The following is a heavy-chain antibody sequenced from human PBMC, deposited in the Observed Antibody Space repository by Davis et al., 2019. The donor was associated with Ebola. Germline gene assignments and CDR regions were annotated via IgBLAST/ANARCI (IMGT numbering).Heavy chain of an antibody. D-gene: IGHD6-13*01. V-gene: IGHV1-18*04. J-gene: IGHJ6*04. CDR2: ISAYNGNT. CDR1: GYTFTSYG. CDR3: ARGGEQGYSRSYYYGMDV. Sequence: ASVKVSCKASGYTFTSYGISWVRQAPGQGLEWMGWISAYNGNTSYAQKLQGRVTITRDTSASTAYMELSSLRSEDTAVYYCARGGEQGYSRSYYYGMDVWGKGTTVTVSS.